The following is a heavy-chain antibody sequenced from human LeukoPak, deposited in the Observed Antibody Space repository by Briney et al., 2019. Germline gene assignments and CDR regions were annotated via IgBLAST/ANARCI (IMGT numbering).Heavy chain of an antibody. CDR1: GGSISSYY. J-gene: IGHJ4*02. CDR3: ARAGYCGGDCPGFARLGYNDY. D-gene: IGHD2-21*01. V-gene: IGHV4-59*01. CDR2: IYYSGST. Sequence: SETLSLTCTVSGGSISSYYWSWIRQPPGKGLEWIGYIYYSGSTNYNPSLKSRVTISVDTSKNQFSLKLSSVTAADTAVYYCARAGYCGGDCPGFARLGYNDYWGQGTLVTVSS.